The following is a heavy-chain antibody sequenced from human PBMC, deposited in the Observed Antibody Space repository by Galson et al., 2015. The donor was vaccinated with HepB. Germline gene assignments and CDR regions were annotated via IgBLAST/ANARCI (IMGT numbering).Heavy chain of an antibody. CDR1: GFTFSSYA. CDR3: ASGGYYYDSSGYHNFDY. D-gene: IGHD3-22*01. J-gene: IGHJ4*02. V-gene: IGHV3-30-3*01. CDR2: ISYDGSNK. Sequence: SLRLSCAASGFTFSSYAMHWVRQAPGKGLEWVAVISYDGSNKYYADSVKGRFTISRDNSKNTLYLQMNSLRAEDTAVYYCASGGYYYDSSGYHNFDYWGQGTLVTVSS.